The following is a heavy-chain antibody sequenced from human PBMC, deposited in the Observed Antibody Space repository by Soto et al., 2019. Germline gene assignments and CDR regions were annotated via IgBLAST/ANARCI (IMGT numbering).Heavy chain of an antibody. CDR2: ISRDGYRT. D-gene: IGHD1-26*01. Sequence: PEGSPRLSCTASGFTFSGSAMNWVRQAPGKRLEYVSSISRDGYRTYYADSVKGRFTISRDNSKNTLYVQMNSHRDEDTAVYYCMRRWALEHEYDSRGQGTLVTVSP. J-gene: IGHJ4*02. CDR3: MRRWALEHEYDS. V-gene: IGHV3-64*04. CDR1: GFTFSGSA.